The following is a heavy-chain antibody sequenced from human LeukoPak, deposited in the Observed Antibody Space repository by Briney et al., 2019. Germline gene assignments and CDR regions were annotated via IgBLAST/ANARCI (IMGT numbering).Heavy chain of an antibody. CDR3: ARVVAATPESDY. Sequence: ASVKVSCKASGYTFTGYYMHWVRQAPGQGLEWMGWINPNSGGTNYAQKFQGRVTMTSDTSISTAYMELSRLRSDDTAVYYCARVVAATPESDYWGQGTLVTVSS. D-gene: IGHD2-15*01. CDR1: GYTFTGYY. J-gene: IGHJ4*02. V-gene: IGHV1-2*02. CDR2: INPNSGGT.